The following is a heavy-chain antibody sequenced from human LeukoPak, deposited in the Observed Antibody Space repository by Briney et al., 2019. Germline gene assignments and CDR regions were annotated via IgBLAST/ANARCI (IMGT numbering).Heavy chain of an antibody. J-gene: IGHJ4*02. CDR1: GGSIGSNSYY. V-gene: IGHV4-39*01. Sequence: PSETLSLTCAVSGGSIGSNSYYWGWIRQPPGKGLEWIGSIYYSGNTYYNASLKSQVSISIDTSKNQFSLRLTSVTAADTAVYYCARQTGSGLFILPGGQGTLVTVSS. CDR2: IYYSGNT. D-gene: IGHD3/OR15-3a*01. CDR3: ARQTGSGLFILP.